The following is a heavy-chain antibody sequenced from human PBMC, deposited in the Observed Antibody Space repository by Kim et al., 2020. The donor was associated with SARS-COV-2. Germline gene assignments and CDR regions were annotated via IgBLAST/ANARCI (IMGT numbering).Heavy chain of an antibody. D-gene: IGHD6-13*01. V-gene: IGHV3-23*01. Sequence: ADSVKGRFTISRDNAKYTLYLQMNSLRAEDTAVYYCAKDPGIAAADAFDIWGQGTMVTVSS. CDR3: AKDPGIAAADAFDI. J-gene: IGHJ3*02.